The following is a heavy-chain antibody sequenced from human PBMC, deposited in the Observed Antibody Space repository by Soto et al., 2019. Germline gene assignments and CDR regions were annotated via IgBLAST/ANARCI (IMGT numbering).Heavy chain of an antibody. CDR3: AVLYDILTGPSWRFRDNGMDV. D-gene: IGHD3-9*01. Sequence: PGRSLRHSWTAAGCTFDDLAMRWIRQATGKGPEWVSGISWNSGSIGYADSVKGRFTISRDNAKNSLYLQMNSLRAEDTALYYCAVLYDILTGPSWRFRDNGMDVWGQGTTVTAP. J-gene: IGHJ6*02. V-gene: IGHV3-9*01. CDR2: ISWNSGSI. CDR1: GCTFDDLA.